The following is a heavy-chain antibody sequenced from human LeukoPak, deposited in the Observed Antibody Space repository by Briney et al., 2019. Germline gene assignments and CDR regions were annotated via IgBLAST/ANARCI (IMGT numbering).Heavy chain of an antibody. J-gene: IGHJ4*02. CDR2: IYSGGST. CDR1: GFTVSSNY. V-gene: IGHV3-53*01. Sequence: GGSLRLSCAASGFTVSSNYMSWVRQAPGKGLEWVSIIYSGGSTFYADSVKGRFTISRDNSKNTLYLQMNSLRAEDTAVYYCARDPRQAGTTANFDYWGQGTLVTVSS. CDR3: ARDPRQAGTTANFDY. D-gene: IGHD1/OR15-1a*01.